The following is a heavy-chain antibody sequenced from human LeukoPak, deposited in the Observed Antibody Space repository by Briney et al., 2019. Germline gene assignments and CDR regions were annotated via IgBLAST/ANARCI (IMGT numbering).Heavy chain of an antibody. CDR1: GFTFSRNA. CDR3: TTFYHEYSPD. D-gene: IGHD2/OR15-2a*01. Sequence: KSGGSLRLSCAASGFTFSRNAMSWVRQAPGKGLEWVGRIKSNADGGTPDYAAPARGRFTISRDDSKNTLYLQMNSLKTEDTAVYYCTTFYHEYSPDWGRGTLVTVSS. CDR2: IKSNADGGTP. V-gene: IGHV3-15*01. J-gene: IGHJ4*02.